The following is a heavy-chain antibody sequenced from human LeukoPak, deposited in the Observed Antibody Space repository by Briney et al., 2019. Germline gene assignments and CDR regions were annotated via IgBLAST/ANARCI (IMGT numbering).Heavy chain of an antibody. V-gene: IGHV4-59*01. CDR2: IYYSGST. J-gene: IGHJ6*03. CDR3: ARDAVVRGANKDYYYYYYMDV. CDR1: GGSISSYY. Sequence: SETLSLTCTVSGGSISSYYWSWIRQPPGKGLEWIGYIYYSGSTNYNPSLKSRVTISVDTSKNQFSLKLSSVTAADTAVYYCARDAVVRGANKDYYYYYYMDVWGKGTTVTVSS. D-gene: IGHD3-10*01.